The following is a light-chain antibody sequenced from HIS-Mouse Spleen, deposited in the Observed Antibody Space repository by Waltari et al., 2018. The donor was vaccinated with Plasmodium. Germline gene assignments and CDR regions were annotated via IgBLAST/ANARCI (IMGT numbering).Light chain of an antibody. CDR1: KSRDKY. V-gene: IGLV3-1*01. Sequence: SYELTQPPSVSVSPGPTASITCSGDKSRDKYACWYQQQPGQPPVLVIYQDSNRPSGIPGRFAGSNSGNTATLTISGTQAMDEADYYCQAWDSSTAWVFGGGTKLTVL. CDR2: QDS. J-gene: IGLJ2*01. CDR3: QAWDSSTAWV.